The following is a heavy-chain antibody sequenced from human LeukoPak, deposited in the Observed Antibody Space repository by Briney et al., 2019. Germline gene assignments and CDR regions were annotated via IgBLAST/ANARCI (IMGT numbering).Heavy chain of an antibody. CDR2: IYYSGST. J-gene: IGHJ4*02. CDR1: GGSISSYY. V-gene: IGHV4-59*07. CDR3: ARFATESGSYQTFDY. D-gene: IGHD1-26*01. Sequence: KPSDTLSLTCTVSGGSISSYYWSWIRQPPGKGLEWIGYIYYSGSTNYNPSLKSRVNISVNTSKNQFSLKLSSVTGADTAVYYCARFATESGSYQTFDYWGQGTLVTVSS.